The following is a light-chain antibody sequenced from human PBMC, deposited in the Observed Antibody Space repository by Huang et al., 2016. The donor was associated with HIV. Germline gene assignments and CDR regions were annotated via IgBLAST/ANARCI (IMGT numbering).Light chain of an antibody. V-gene: IGKV3-20*01. J-gene: IGKJ2*01. CDR3: QQYDSSPMYT. CDR2: GAS. Sequence: EIVLTQSPGTLSLSPGERATLSCRASQSVSSTFLAWYQQNPGQAPRLLSYGASNRATGIPDRCSGSGSGTDFTLTISRLEPEDFAVYHCQQYDSSPMYTFGQGTKLEIK. CDR1: QSVSSTF.